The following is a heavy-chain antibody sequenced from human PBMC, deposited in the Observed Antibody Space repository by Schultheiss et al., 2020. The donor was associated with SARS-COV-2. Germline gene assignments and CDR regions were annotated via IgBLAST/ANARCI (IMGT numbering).Heavy chain of an antibody. Sequence: GGSLRLSCAASGFTFSSYAMHWVRQAPGKGLEWVAVIWYDGSNKYYADSVKGRFTISRDNSKNTLYLQMNSLRAEDTAVYYCARGGGRDGYMYYWGQGTLVTVSS. V-gene: IGHV3-33*08. CDR2: IWYDGSNK. J-gene: IGHJ4*02. CDR3: ARGGGRDGYMYY. D-gene: IGHD5-24*01. CDR1: GFTFSSYA.